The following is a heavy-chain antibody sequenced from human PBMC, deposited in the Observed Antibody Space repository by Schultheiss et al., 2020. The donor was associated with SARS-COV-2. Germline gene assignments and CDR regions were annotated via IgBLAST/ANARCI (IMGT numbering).Heavy chain of an antibody. CDR2: IYSGGST. V-gene: IGHV3-66*01. CDR1: GFTFSSYG. J-gene: IGHJ4*02. D-gene: IGHD1-26*01. CDR3: ARPSGSYWEGYFDY. Sequence: GGSLRLSCAASGFTFSSYGMSWVRQAPGKGLEWVSVIYSGGSTYYADSVKGRFTISRDNSKNTLYLQMNSLRAEDTAVYYCARPSGSYWEGYFDYWGQGTLVTVSS.